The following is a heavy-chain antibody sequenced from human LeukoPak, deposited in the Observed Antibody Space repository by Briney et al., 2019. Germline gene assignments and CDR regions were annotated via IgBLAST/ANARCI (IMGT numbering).Heavy chain of an antibody. CDR2: IVGDGSKA. V-gene: IGHV3-33*05. CDR3: ARDSITGDNSLDF. CDR1: GFTFSTYG. J-gene: IGHJ4*02. D-gene: IGHD7-27*01. Sequence: GSLRLSCAASGFTFSTYGMQWVRQAPGKGLEWVAVIVGDGSKAHCADSVGGRFTVSRDNSKNTLYLQMNSLRAEDTAVYYCARDSITGDNSLDFWGRGTLVTVSS.